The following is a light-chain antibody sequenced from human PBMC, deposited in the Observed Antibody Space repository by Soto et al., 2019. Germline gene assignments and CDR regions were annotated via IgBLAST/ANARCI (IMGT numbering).Light chain of an antibody. CDR1: QSVSSY. J-gene: IGKJ1*01. V-gene: IGKV3-11*01. CDR3: QQRSNWPRT. Sequence: LTQSPAAVSVCTWERATLSCRASQSVSSYLAWYQQKPGQAPRLLIYDASNRATGIPARFSGSGCGPDFPLTIGSLEPEDFAVYSCQQRSNWPRTFGQGTKV. CDR2: DAS.